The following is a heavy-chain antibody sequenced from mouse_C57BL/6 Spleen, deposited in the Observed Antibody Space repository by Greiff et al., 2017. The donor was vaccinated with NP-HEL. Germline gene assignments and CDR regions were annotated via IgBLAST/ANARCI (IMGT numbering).Heavy chain of an antibody. CDR2: IRSKSNNYAT. Sequence: GGGLVQPKGSLKLSCAASGFSFNTYAMNWVRQAPGKGLEWVARIRSKSNNYATYYADSVKDRFTISRDDSESMLYLQMNNLKTEDTAMYYCVRGDGYWGYWGQGTTLTVSS. J-gene: IGHJ2*01. V-gene: IGHV10-1*01. CDR1: GFSFNTYA. CDR3: VRGDGYWGY. D-gene: IGHD2-3*01.